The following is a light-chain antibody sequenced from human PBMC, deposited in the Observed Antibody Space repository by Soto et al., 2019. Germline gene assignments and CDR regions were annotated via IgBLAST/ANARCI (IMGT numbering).Light chain of an antibody. CDR3: QQYGSSHLT. J-gene: IGKJ4*01. V-gene: IGKV3-20*01. Sequence: EIVLTQSPGTLSFSPGERATLSCRASQSVSSSYLAWYQQKPGQAPRLLIYGASSRATGIPDRFSGSGSGTDLTLTISRLEPEDFAVYYCQQYGSSHLTFGGGTKV. CDR2: GAS. CDR1: QSVSSSY.